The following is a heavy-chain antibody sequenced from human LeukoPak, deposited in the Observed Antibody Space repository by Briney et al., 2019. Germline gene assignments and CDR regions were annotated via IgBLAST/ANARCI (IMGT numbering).Heavy chain of an antibody. CDR1: EFTFSNYV. V-gene: IGHV3-23*01. J-gene: IGHJ4*02. D-gene: IGHD1-26*01. CDR3: AEEVGNTYPTFDY. CDR2: LSGSGGST. Sequence: GGSLRLSRAASEFTFSNYVMSWVRQAPGKGLEWVSSLSGSGGSTYYADSVKGRFTISRDNSKNTLYLQMNSLRVEDTAVYYCAEEVGNTYPTFDYWGQGTLVTVSS.